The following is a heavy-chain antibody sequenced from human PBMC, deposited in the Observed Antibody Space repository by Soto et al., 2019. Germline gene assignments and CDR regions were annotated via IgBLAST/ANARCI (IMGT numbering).Heavy chain of an antibody. D-gene: IGHD6-19*01. CDR2: ISYDGSNK. Sequence: HPGGSLRLSCAASGFTFSSYGMHWVRQAPGKGLEWVAVISYDGSNKYYADSVKGRFTISRDNSKNTLYLQMNSLRAEDTAVYYCAKAPPDSSGWTDYWGQGTLVTVSS. CDR3: AKAPPDSSGWTDY. CDR1: GFTFSSYG. J-gene: IGHJ4*02. V-gene: IGHV3-30*18.